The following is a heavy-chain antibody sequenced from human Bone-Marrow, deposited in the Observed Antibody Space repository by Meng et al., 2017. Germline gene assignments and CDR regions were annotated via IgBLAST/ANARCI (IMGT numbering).Heavy chain of an antibody. J-gene: IGHJ5*02. D-gene: IGHD4-17*01. CDR2: LYYSGST. Sequence: QVQLQESGPGLVKPSETLSLTCTVSGVSISSYYWTWIRQPPGKGLEFIGYLYYSGSTDYNPSLKSRVTISIDTSKNQFSLKLSSVTAADTAVYYCARGTTLTPRGGFDPWGQGTLVTVSS. CDR1: GVSISSYY. V-gene: IGHV4-59*01. CDR3: ARGTTLTPRGGFDP.